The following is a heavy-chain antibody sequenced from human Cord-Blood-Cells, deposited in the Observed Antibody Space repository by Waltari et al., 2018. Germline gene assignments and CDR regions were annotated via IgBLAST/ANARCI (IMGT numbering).Heavy chain of an antibody. CDR3: ARDPSLGIGAFDI. Sequence: QVQLVQSGAEVKKPGASVKVSCKASGYTFTGYYMHWVRQAPGQGLEWMGWVNPNSGGTNYAQKFQGWVTMTRDTSISTAYMELSRLRSDDTAVYYCARDPSLGIGAFDIWGQGTMVTVSS. V-gene: IGHV1-2*04. CDR1: GYTFTGYY. CDR2: VNPNSGGT. D-gene: IGHD7-27*01. J-gene: IGHJ3*02.